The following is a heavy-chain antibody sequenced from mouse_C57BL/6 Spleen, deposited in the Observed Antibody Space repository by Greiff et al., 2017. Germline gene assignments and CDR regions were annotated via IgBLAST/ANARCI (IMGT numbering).Heavy chain of an antibody. Sequence: VQVVESGPGLVAPSPSLSITCTVSGFSLTSYGVHWVRQPPGKGLEWLVVIWSDGSTTYNSALKSRLSISKDNSKSQVFLKMNSLQTDDTAMYYCARGASYYYAMDYWGQGTSVTVSS. J-gene: IGHJ4*01. CDR3: ARGASYYYAMDY. CDR2: IWSDGST. V-gene: IGHV2-6*03. D-gene: IGHD3-3*01. CDR1: GFSLTSYG.